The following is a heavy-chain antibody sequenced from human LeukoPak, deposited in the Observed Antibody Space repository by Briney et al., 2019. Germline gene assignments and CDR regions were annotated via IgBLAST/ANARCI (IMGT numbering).Heavy chain of an antibody. D-gene: IGHD3-9*01. Sequence: ASVKVSCKASGYTFTSYAMHWVRQAPGQRLEWMGWINAGNGNTKYSQKFQGRVTITRDTSASTAYMELSSLRSEDTAVYYCARMTQAGYYYYGMDVWGQGTTVTVSS. CDR3: ARMTQAGYYYYGMDV. J-gene: IGHJ6*02. CDR2: INAGNGNT. CDR1: GYTFTSYA. V-gene: IGHV1-3*01.